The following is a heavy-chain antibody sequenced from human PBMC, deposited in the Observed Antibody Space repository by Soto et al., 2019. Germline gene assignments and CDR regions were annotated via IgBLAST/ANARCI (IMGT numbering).Heavy chain of an antibody. D-gene: IGHD1-26*01. CDR2: ISDSGDNS. CDR3: APRKYGSFNIGAFDI. CDR1: GFDFSTHA. J-gene: IGHJ3*02. V-gene: IGHV3-23*01. Sequence: EVHLLESGGGLLQPGGSLRLSCSASGFDFSTHAMNWVRQAPGKGPEWVAAISDSGDNSNYAASVKGRFTISRDNANNSLFLQMDSLRPEDTAVYYCAPRKYGSFNIGAFDIWGQGTMVTVSS.